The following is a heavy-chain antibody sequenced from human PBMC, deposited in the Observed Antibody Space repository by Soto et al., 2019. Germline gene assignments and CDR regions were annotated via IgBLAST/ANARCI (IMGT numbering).Heavy chain of an antibody. CDR2: ISYDGSNK. CDR3: ARGRIAVAPYYYYGMDV. Sequence: QVQLVESGGGVVQPGRSLRLSCAASGCTFSSYAMHWVRQAPGKGLEWVAVISYDGSNKYYADSVKGRFTISRDNSKNTLYLQMNSLRAEDTAVYYCARGRIAVAPYYYYGMDVWGQGTTVTVSS. CDR1: GCTFSSYA. D-gene: IGHD6-19*01. V-gene: IGHV3-30-3*01. J-gene: IGHJ6*02.